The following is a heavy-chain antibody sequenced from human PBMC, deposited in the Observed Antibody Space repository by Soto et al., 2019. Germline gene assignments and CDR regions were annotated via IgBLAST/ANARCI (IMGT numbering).Heavy chain of an antibody. D-gene: IGHD1-26*01. CDR2: ISAHNGDT. V-gene: IGHV1-18*03. J-gene: IGHJ6*02. Sequence: QVQLVQSGPEVKKPGASVKVSCKASGYTFTSYGFSWVRQAPGQGLEWMGWISAHNGDTIYAQKFQDRITMTTDTSTNTAYLELRSLKSGDMAFFYCARSSGTYPPSRYYYGLDVWGQGTTVTVSS. CDR1: GYTFTSYG. CDR3: ARSSGTYPPSRYYYGLDV.